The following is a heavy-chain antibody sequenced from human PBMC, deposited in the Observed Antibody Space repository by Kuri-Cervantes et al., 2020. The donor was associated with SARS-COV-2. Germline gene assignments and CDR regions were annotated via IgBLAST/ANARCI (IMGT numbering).Heavy chain of an antibody. CDR3: ARAELRTDAFDI. V-gene: IGHV1-2*02. CDR1: GYTFTGYY. Sequence: ASVKVSCKASGYTFTGYYMHWVRQAPGQGLERMGWINPNSGGTNYAQKFQGRVTMTRDTSISTAYMELSRLRSDDTAVYYCARAELRTDAFDIWGQGTMVTVSS. J-gene: IGHJ3*02. CDR2: INPNSGGT.